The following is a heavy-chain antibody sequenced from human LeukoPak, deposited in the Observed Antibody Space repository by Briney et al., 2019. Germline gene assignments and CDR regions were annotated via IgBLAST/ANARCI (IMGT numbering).Heavy chain of an antibody. CDR2: ISSSSSTI. Sequence: PGGSLRLSCAASGFTFSSDSMNWVRQAPGKGRDWVSYISSSSSTIYYADSVKGRFTIYKDNAKNSLYLQMNSLRAEDTAVYYCARDPSSWYYYYIDVWGEGTTVIISS. CDR3: ARDPSSWYYYYIDV. V-gene: IGHV3-48*01. J-gene: IGHJ6*03. CDR1: GFTFSSDS. D-gene: IGHD6-13*01.